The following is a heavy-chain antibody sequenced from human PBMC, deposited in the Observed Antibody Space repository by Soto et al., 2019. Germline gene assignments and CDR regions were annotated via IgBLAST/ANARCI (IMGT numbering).Heavy chain of an antibody. CDR3: VRRTNYYDRNGYYRYGFDH. J-gene: IGHJ4*02. V-gene: IGHV3-7*04. D-gene: IGHD3-22*01. Sequence: VQLVESGGGLVQPGGSLRLFCTTSEFTFTRYWMSWVRQAPGKGLEWVADINPGGSEKYYVDSVKGRFTISRDTAQDLQQLQMNSRRVEDTAVYYCVRRTNYYDRNGYYRYGFDHWGQGTLVTVSS. CDR1: EFTFTRYW. CDR2: INPGGSEK.